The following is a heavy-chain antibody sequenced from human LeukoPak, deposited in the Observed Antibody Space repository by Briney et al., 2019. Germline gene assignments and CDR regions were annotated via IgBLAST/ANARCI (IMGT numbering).Heavy chain of an antibody. D-gene: IGHD3-22*01. Sequence: SETLSLTCAVYGGSFSGYYWSWIRQPPGKGLEWIGEINHSGSTNYNPSLKSRVTISVDTSKNQFSLKLSSVTAADTAVYYCARDRYYYDSSGYYRLDYWGQGTLVTVSS. V-gene: IGHV4-34*01. CDR1: GGSFSGYY. J-gene: IGHJ4*02. CDR2: INHSGST. CDR3: ARDRYYYDSSGYYRLDY.